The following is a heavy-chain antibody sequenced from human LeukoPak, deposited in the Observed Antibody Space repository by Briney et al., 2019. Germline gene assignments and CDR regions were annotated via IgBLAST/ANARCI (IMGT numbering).Heavy chain of an antibody. Sequence: SETLSLTCTVSGGSISSSSYYWGWIRQPPGKGLEWIGSIYYSGSTYYNPSLKSRVTISVDTSKNQFSLKLSSVTAADTAVYYCARGHTYYYDSSGPFDIWGQGTMVTVSS. CDR3: ARGHTYYYDSSGPFDI. D-gene: IGHD3-22*01. V-gene: IGHV4-39*07. J-gene: IGHJ3*02. CDR1: GGSISSSSYY. CDR2: IYYSGST.